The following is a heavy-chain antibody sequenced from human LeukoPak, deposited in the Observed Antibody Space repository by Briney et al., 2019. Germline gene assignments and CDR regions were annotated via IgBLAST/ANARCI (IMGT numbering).Heavy chain of an antibody. Sequence: SETLSLTCTVSGGSISSYYWSWIRQPPGKGLEWIGEINHSGSTNYNPSLKSRVTISVDTSKNQFSLKLSSVTAADTAVYYCASNITRIAVAGSAFDIWGQGTMVTVSS. V-gene: IGHV4-34*01. CDR2: INHSGST. D-gene: IGHD6-19*01. CDR1: GGSISSYY. J-gene: IGHJ3*02. CDR3: ASNITRIAVAGSAFDI.